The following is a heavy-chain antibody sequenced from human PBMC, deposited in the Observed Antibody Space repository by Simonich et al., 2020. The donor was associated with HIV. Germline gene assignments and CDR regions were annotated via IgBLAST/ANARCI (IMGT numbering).Heavy chain of an antibody. J-gene: IGHJ3*02. CDR3: ATTINYEDAFDI. CDR2: ITHSGST. V-gene: IGHV4-34*01. D-gene: IGHD4-4*01. CDR1: GGSFSGYY. Sequence: QVQLQQWGAGLLKPSETMSLTCAVYGGSFSGYYWGWIRQPPGKGLEWIGEITHSGSTNDNPSRKSRVTISVDTSKNQFSLKLSSVTAADTAVYYCATTINYEDAFDIWGQGTMVTVSS.